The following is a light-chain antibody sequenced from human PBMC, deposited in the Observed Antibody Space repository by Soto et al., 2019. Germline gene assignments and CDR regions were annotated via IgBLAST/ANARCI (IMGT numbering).Light chain of an antibody. CDR2: EVS. Sequence: QSVLTQPASVSGSPGQSITISCTGTSSDVGGYNYVSWYQQHPGKGPKLMIYEVSNRPSGVSNRFSGSKSGNTATLTISGLQAEDEADYYCSSYTSTTTRVFGTGTKGTVL. V-gene: IGLV2-14*03. CDR1: SSDVGGYNY. J-gene: IGLJ1*01. CDR3: SSYTSTTTRV.